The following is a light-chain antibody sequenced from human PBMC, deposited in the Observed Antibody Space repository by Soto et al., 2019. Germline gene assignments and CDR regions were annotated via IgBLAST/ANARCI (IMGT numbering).Light chain of an antibody. V-gene: IGLV2-14*01. CDR1: SSDVGGYNY. CDR2: EVS. J-gene: IGLJ1*01. CDR3: SSYTSSSTLV. Sequence: QSVLSQPASVSGSPGQSITISCTGTSSDVGGYNYVSWYQQHPGKAPKLMIYEVSNRPSGVSNHFSGSKSANPASLTISGLQAEDEADYYCSSYTSSSTLVFGTGTKVTVL.